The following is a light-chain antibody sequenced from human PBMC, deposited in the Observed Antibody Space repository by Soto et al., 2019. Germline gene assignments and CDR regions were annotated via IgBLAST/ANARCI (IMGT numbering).Light chain of an antibody. CDR2: EVS. V-gene: IGLV2-14*01. CDR3: SSYTSSSTLRVYVV. J-gene: IGLJ2*01. Sequence: QSALTQPASVSGSPGQSITISCTGTSSDVGGYNYVSWYQQHPGKAPKLMIYEVSNRPSGVSNRFSGSKSGNTASLTISGLQAEDEADYYCSSYTSSSTLRVYVVFGGGTKVTVL. CDR1: SSDVGGYNY.